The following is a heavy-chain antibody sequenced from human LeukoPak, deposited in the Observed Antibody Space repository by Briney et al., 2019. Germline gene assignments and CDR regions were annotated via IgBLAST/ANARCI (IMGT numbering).Heavy chain of an antibody. CDR1: GGSISSYY. Sequence: SETLSLTCTVSGGSISSYYWGWIRQPPGKGLEWIGSIYHSGSTYYNPSLKSRVTVSLDTSKNQFSLKLRSVTAADTAVYYCARPGYKCLRSSAHFDYWGQGTLVTVSS. CDR2: IYHSGST. V-gene: IGHV4-38-2*02. D-gene: IGHD5/OR15-5a*01. CDR3: ARPGYKCLRSSAHFDY. J-gene: IGHJ4*02.